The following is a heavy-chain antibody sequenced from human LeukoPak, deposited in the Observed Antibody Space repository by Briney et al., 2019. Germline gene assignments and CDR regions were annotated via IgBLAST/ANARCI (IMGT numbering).Heavy chain of an antibody. Sequence: GGSLRLSCAASGFTFSNYRMNWVRRAPGKGLEWVSYISSSTSGYTIYYADSVRGRFTISRDNAKNSLYLQMNSLRAEDTAVYYCARGTGSYYGHFDYWGQGTLVTVSS. CDR3: ARGTGSYYGHFDY. J-gene: IGHJ4*02. CDR1: GFTFSNYR. V-gene: IGHV3-48*01. D-gene: IGHD1-26*01. CDR2: ISSSTSGYTI.